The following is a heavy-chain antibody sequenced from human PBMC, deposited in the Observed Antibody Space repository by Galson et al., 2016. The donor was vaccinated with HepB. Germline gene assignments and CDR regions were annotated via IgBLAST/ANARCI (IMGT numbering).Heavy chain of an antibody. V-gene: IGHV3-7*01. J-gene: IGHJ4*02. CDR1: GFTFSSYW. CDR2: IKNGESQK. D-gene: IGHD4-17*01. CDR3: ARTHLIRGFLTVTPHTHPDY. Sequence: SLRLSCAASGFTFSSYWMNWVRQTPGKGLEWVANIKNGESQKYYAGSVGGRFTISRDNAKTSLYLQMNSLRVEDTAVQYCARTHLIRGFLTVTPHTHPDYGGQGALVTVP.